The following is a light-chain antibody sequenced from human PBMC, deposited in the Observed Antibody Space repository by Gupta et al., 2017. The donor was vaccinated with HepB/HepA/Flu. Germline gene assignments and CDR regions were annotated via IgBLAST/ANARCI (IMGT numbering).Light chain of an antibody. Sequence: QSALTQPASVSGSPGQSITISCTGTSSDVGGYNFVSWYQQHPGKAPKLMIYRVISRPSGVSNRFSGAKSGNTASLTISGLQAEDEADYYCSSYTSGSTLFVFGPGTRVTVL. CDR2: RVI. CDR1: SSDVGGYNF. J-gene: IGLJ1*01. V-gene: IGLV2-14*03. CDR3: SSYTSGSTLFV.